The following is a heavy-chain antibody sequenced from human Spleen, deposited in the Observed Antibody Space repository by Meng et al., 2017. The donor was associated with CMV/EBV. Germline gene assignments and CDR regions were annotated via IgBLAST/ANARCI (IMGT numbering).Heavy chain of an antibody. J-gene: IGHJ1*01. CDR1: GFTFRSYA. V-gene: IGHV3-23*01. D-gene: IGHD6-19*01. CDR3: AKDRLYSSPRTTFQS. Sequence: GGSLRLSCAASGFTFRSYAMSWVRQAPGKGLEWVSAISDSADNTYYADSVRGRFTISRDNSKNTLSLQMNSLRAEDTAIYYCAKDRLYSSPRTTFQSWGQGTLVTVSS. CDR2: ISDSADNT.